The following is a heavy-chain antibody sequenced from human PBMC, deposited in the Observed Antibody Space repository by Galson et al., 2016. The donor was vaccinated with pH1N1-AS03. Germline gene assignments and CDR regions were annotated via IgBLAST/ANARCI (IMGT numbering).Heavy chain of an antibody. V-gene: IGHV3-21*01. J-gene: IGHJ3*02. CDR1: GFTFSSYS. Sequence: LRLPCAASGFTFSSYSMNWVRQAPGKGLEWVSSISSSGNYKYYADSVTGRFTVSRDNAMNSLYLQMNSLRAEDTALYYCARSRSPDYYDSSTYRPDAFDIWGQVTMVTVSS. CDR2: ISSSGNYK. CDR3: ARSRSPDYYDSSTYRPDAFDI. D-gene: IGHD3-22*01.